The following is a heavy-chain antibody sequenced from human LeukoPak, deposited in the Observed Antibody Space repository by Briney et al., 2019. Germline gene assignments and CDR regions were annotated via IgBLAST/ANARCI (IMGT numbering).Heavy chain of an antibody. J-gene: IGHJ3*02. CDR1: GYTFTSYG. D-gene: IGHD3-22*01. CDR2: ISAYNGNT. CDR3: ARDSYSPNYYDSSGYFDAFDI. Sequence: ASVTVSCKASGYTFTSYGISWVRQAPGQGLEWMGWISAYNGNTNYAQKLQGRVTMTTDTSTSTAYMELRSLRSDDTAVYYCARDSYSPNYYDSSGYFDAFDIWGQGTMVTVSS. V-gene: IGHV1-18*01.